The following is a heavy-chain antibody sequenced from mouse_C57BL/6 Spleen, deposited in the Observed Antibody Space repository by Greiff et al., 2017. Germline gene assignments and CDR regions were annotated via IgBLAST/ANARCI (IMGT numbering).Heavy chain of an antibody. CDR1: GFSLTTYG. J-gene: IGHJ2*01. Sequence: VLLQQSGPGLVQPSQSLSITCTVSGFSLTTYGVHWVRQPPGKGLEWLGVLWSGGSTDYNAAFISRLSISKDNSKSQVIFKMNSLQADDTAIYYCAKSGDLSYYFDYWGQGTTLTVSS. CDR3: AKSGDLSYYFDY. CDR2: LWSGGST. D-gene: IGHD2-3*01. V-gene: IGHV2-4*01.